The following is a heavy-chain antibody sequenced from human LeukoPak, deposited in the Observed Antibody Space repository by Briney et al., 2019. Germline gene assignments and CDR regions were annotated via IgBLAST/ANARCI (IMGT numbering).Heavy chain of an antibody. D-gene: IGHD3-10*01. CDR1: GYTFAGYY. Sequence: GSVKVSCKASGYTFAGYYMHWVRQAPGQGLEWMGWINPNSGGTNYAQKFQGRVTMTRDTSISTAYMELSRLRSDDTAVYYCARAAWFGELLLNWFDPWGQGTLVTVSS. V-gene: IGHV1-2*02. CDR2: INPNSGGT. CDR3: ARAAWFGELLLNWFDP. J-gene: IGHJ5*02.